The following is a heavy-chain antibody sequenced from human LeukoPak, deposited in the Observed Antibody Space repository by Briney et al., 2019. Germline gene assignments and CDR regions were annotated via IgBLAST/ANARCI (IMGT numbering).Heavy chain of an antibody. Sequence: PSETLSLTCTVSGYSISSGYYWGWIRQPPGKGLEWIGSIYHSGSTYYNPSLKSRVTISVDTSKNQFSLKLSSVTAADTAVYYCARVGEYSSSSAFDYWGQGTLVTVSS. CDR2: IYHSGST. CDR1: GYSISSGYY. D-gene: IGHD6-6*01. J-gene: IGHJ4*02. CDR3: ARVGEYSSSSAFDY. V-gene: IGHV4-38-2*02.